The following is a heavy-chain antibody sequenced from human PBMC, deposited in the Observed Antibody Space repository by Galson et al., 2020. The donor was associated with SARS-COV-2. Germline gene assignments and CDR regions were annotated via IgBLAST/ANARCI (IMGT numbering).Heavy chain of an antibody. CDR3: VRGGTSPPLMGT. CDR1: GFNFRDNA. D-gene: IGHD2-8*01. Sequence: GGSLRLSCAASGFNFRDNAMSWVRQAPGKGLEWVSRISSNGDNTDYANSVKGRFTISRDNSKSTLYLQMNSLRAEDTAVYYCVRGGTSPPLMGTGGQGTLVTVSS. J-gene: IGHJ4*02. V-gene: IGHV3-23*01. CDR2: ISSNGDNT.